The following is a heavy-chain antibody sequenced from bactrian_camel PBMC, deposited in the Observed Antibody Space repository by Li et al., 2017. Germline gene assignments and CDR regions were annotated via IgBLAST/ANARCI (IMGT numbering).Heavy chain of an antibody. V-gene: IGHV3S55*01. Sequence: HVQLVESGGGSVQAGGSLRLSCAASGYRYASYCMGWFRQAPGKEREGVASISTDGIPTYTDSVKGRFTISREATENTVYLEMNSLKSEDTALYYCAADWGVSARSGGVCYTGLITYWGQGTQVTVS. CDR3: AADWGVSARSGGVCYTGLITY. CDR2: ISTDGIP. CDR1: GYRYASYC. D-gene: IGHD2*01. J-gene: IGHJ4*01.